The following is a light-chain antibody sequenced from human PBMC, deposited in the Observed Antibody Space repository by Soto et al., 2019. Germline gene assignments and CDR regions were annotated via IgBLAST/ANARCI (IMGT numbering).Light chain of an antibody. J-gene: IGLJ1*01. CDR3: SSYTTSSTRV. V-gene: IGLV2-14*01. CDR1: SSDIGIYKY. Sequence: QSALTQPASVSGSPGQSIAISCTGSSSDIGIYKYVSWYQQHPGKVPKLIIYEVTNRPSGVSNRFSGSKSGNTASLTISGLQAADEADYYCSSYTTSSTRVFGPGTKLTVL. CDR2: EVT.